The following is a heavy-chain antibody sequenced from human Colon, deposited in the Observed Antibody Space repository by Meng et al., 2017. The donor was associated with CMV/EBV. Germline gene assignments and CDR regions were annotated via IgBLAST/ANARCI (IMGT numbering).Heavy chain of an antibody. CDR1: GGSISGYDYY. CDR3: ARDRGSSHYYYGLDV. J-gene: IGHJ6*02. Sequence: LRLSCIVSGGSISGYDYYWSWLRQPPGKGLEWLGYIYYNGNTYYNPSLKSRLNISVDTSKNQFSLKLNSVTAADTAVYYCARDRGSSHYYYGLDVWGQGTTVTVSS. D-gene: IGHD2-15*01. V-gene: IGHV4-30-4*08. CDR2: IYYNGNT.